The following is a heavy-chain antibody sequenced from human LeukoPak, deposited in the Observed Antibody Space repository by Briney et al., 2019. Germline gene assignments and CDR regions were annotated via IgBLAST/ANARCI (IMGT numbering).Heavy chain of an antibody. Sequence: AESLMISTNGSGYSFTSYWICWVRQMPGKGLEWMGIIYPGYSDTRYSPSFQGQVTISADKSINNAYLQWSSLKASDTAMYYCGRQLSYYDSSGSKDYWGQGTLVTVSS. V-gene: IGHV5-51*01. CDR2: IYPGYSDT. J-gene: IGHJ4*02. CDR1: GYSFTSYW. CDR3: GRQLSYYDSSGSKDY. D-gene: IGHD3-22*01.